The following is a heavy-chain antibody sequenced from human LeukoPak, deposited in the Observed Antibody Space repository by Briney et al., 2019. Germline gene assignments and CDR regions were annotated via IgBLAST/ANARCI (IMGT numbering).Heavy chain of an antibody. V-gene: IGHV4-59*02. CDR1: GGSASSHY. Sequence: SETLSLTCTVSGGSASSHYWSWIRQPPGKGLEWIGYIYYSGSTNYNPSLKSRVTISVDTSKNQFSLKLSSVTAADTAVYYCARAPGAYDYVWGSYRLSWFDPWGQGTLVTVSS. J-gene: IGHJ5*02. D-gene: IGHD3-16*02. CDR3: ARAPGAYDYVWGSYRLSWFDP. CDR2: IYYSGST.